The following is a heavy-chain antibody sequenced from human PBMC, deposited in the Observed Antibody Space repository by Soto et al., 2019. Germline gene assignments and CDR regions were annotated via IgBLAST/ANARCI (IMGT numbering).Heavy chain of an antibody. Sequence: SLTLSCVASGFPFNIYWRHWVRHAPGKGLEWVSRIDNDGSATTYADSVKGRFTISRDNAKNTLFLQMNTLRVDDTAVYYCARDNWNSYWGQGTLVTVSS. CDR2: IDNDGSAT. CDR1: GFPFNIYW. V-gene: IGHV3-74*01. D-gene: IGHD1-1*01. CDR3: ARDNWNSY. J-gene: IGHJ4*02.